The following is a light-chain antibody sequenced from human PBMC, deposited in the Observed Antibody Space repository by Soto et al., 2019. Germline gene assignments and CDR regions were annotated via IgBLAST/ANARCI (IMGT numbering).Light chain of an antibody. V-gene: IGKV1-5*01. J-gene: IGKJ5*01. CDR2: DAS. CDR3: QQANSFPIT. CDR1: QSISSW. Sequence: DIQMTQSPSTLSASVGGRVTITCRASQSISSWLAWYQQKPGKAPKLLIYDASSLESGVPSRFSGSGSGTDFTLTISSLQPEDFATYFCQQANSFPITFGQGTRLEIK.